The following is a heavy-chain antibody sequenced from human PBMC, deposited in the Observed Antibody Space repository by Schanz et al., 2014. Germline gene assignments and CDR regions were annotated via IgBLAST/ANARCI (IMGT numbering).Heavy chain of an antibody. CDR3: ARGRVLEA. J-gene: IGHJ5*02. CDR1: GFTFSSYA. D-gene: IGHD1-1*01. V-gene: IGHV3-33*08. CDR2: LWHDGSKK. Sequence: QVQLVESGGGVVQPGRSLRLSCAASGFTFSSYALHWVRQAPGKGLEWVAILWHDGSKKYYADSVKGRFTVSRDNSKNSVFLQMNSLRPEDTAVYYCARGRVLEAWGQGTLVTVSS.